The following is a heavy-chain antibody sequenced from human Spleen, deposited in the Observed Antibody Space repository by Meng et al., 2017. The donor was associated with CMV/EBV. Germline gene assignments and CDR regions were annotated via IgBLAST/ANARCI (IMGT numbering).Heavy chain of an antibody. CDR3: ASHSGTYYYYYGMDV. V-gene: IGHV3-48*03. Sequence: GESLKISCAASGFMFSGSAMHWVRQASGKGLEWVSYISSSGSTIYYADSVKGRFTISRDNAKNSLYLQMNSLRAEDTAVYYCASHSGTYYYYYGMDVWGQGTTVTVSS. CDR2: ISSSGSTI. D-gene: IGHD1-26*01. J-gene: IGHJ6*02. CDR1: GFMFSGSA.